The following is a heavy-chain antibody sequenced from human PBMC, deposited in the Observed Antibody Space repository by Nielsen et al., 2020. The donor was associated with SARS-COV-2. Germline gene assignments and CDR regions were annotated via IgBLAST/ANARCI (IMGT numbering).Heavy chain of an antibody. Sequence: GSLRLSCTVSGGSITAYYWSWIRQTPGKGLHWIGYFYYSGSNSYNSSLKSRVTILGDTSRNQFSLKLNSVTAADTALYYCARFGSGIDYWGQGILVTVSS. CDR3: ARFGSGIDY. CDR1: GGSITAYY. CDR2: FYYSGSN. D-gene: IGHD3-10*01. V-gene: IGHV4-59*01. J-gene: IGHJ4*02.